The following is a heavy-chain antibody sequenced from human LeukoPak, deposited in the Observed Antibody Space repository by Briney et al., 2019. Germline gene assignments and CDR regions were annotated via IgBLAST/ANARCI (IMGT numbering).Heavy chain of an antibody. Sequence: ASETLSLTCAVYGGSFSGYFWSWIRQPPGKGLEWIGEINHSGSTNYNPSLKSRVTISVDTSKNQFSLKLSSVTAADTAVYYCARKPYCSGGSCYWGWDYWGQGTLVTVSS. CDR3: ARKPYCSGGSCYWGWDY. CDR2: INHSGST. V-gene: IGHV4-34*01. J-gene: IGHJ4*02. CDR1: GGSFSGYF. D-gene: IGHD2-15*01.